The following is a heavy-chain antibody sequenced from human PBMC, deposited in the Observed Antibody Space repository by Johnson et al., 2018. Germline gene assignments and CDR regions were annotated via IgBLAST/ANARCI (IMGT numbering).Heavy chain of an antibody. J-gene: IGHJ1*01. CDR1: GFTFSSYW. V-gene: IGHV3-74*01. CDR2: INSDGSST. CDR3: TRSDYSGTYFS. Sequence: VQLQESGGGLVQXGGSXRLXCAASGFTFSSYWMHWVRQAPGKGLVWVSRINSDGSSTSYADSVKGRFTISRDDSKNTAYLQMNSLKTEDTAVYYCTRSDYSGTYFSWGQGTRVTVSS. D-gene: IGHD1-26*01.